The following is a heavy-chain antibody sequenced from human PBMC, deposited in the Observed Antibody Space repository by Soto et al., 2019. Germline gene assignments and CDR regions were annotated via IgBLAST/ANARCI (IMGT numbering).Heavy chain of an antibody. Sequence: SETLSLTCAISGDSVSSNTAAWNWIRQSPSRGLEWLGRTYYRSKWYNDYAVSVKSRITVNPDTSKNQLSLQLNSVTPEDTAVYYCARDGNNYGSGLDYWGQGTLVTVSS. CDR2: TYYRSKWYN. V-gene: IGHV6-1*01. CDR3: ARDGNNYGSGLDY. J-gene: IGHJ4*02. D-gene: IGHD3-10*01. CDR1: GDSVSSNTAA.